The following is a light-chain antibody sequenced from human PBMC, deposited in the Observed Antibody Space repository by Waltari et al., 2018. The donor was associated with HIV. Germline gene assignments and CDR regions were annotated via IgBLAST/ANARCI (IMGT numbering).Light chain of an antibody. CDR3: SSYTRSSTHVV. V-gene: IGLV2-14*01. Sequence: QSALTQPASVSGSPGQSLTISCTGTSSDVGGYNYVSWYQQHPGKAPKLMLYEVSHRPSGVSNRVSGSKSGNTASLTISGLQAEDEADYYCSSYTRSSTHVVFGGGTKLTVL. J-gene: IGLJ2*01. CDR2: EVS. CDR1: SSDVGGYNY.